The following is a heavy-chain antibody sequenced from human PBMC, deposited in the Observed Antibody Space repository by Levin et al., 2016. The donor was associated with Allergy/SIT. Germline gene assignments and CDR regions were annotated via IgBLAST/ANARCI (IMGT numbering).Heavy chain of an antibody. D-gene: IGHD3-22*01. CDR2: MNPNSGNT. CDR3: AKKRVVWHHYYDSSGYSAEDY. J-gene: IGHJ4*02. V-gene: IGHV1-8*01. CDR1: GYTFTSYD. Sequence: ASVKVSCKASGYTFTSYDINWVRQATGQGLEWMGWMNPNSGNTGYAQKFQGRVTMTRNTSISTAYMELSSLRSEDTAVYYCAKKRVVWHHYYDSSGYSAEDYWGQGTLVTVSS.